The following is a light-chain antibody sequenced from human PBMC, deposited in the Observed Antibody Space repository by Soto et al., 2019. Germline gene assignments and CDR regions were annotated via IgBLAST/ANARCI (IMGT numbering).Light chain of an antibody. CDR3: PQYASFSPA. J-gene: IGKJ1*01. CDR1: QSISKH. V-gene: IGKV1-5*01. Sequence: DVQMTQSPSTLSASVGDRVTITCRASQSISKHLAWYQLRPGKAPRLLIYYASTLDRGVPSRFSGSGSGTEFTLTIISLQPDDFATYYCPQYASFSPAFGQGTKVGI. CDR2: YAS.